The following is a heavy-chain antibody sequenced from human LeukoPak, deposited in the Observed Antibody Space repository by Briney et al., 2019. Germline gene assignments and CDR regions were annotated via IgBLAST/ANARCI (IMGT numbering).Heavy chain of an antibody. CDR1: GYTFTSYD. J-gene: IGHJ6*03. CDR2: MNPNSGNT. V-gene: IGHV1-8*01. CDR3: ARISYYDFWSGYYTAHYYYYYMDV. Sequence: GASVKVSCKASGYTFTSYDINWVRQATGQGLEWMGWMNPNSGNTGYAQKFQGRVTMTRNTSISTAYMELSSLRSEDTAVYYCARISYYDFWSGYYTAHYYYYYMDVWGKGTTVTVSS. D-gene: IGHD3-3*01.